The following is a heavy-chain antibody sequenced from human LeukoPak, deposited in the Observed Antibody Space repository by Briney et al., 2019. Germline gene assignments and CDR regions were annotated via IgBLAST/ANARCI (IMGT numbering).Heavy chain of an antibody. CDR3: ARSEDLSYFDY. Sequence: PGRSLRLSCAASGFTFDDYAMHWVRHATGKGLEWVSGISWNSGSIGYADSVKGRFTISRDNAKNSLYLQMNSLRAEDTALYYCARSEDLSYFDYWGQGTLVTVSS. CDR1: GFTFDDYA. D-gene: IGHD1-14*01. V-gene: IGHV3-9*01. J-gene: IGHJ4*02. CDR2: ISWNSGSI.